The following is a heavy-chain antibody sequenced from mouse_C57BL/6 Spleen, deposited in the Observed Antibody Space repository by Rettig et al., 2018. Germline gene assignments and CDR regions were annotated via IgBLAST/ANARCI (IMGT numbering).Heavy chain of an antibody. CDR2: IYPGSGNA. D-gene: IGHD1-2*01. V-gene: IGHV1-84*01. J-gene: IGHJ4*01. CDR3: ATAITTLVDYAMDY. Sequence: GLEWIGWIYPGSGNAKYNEKFKGKATLTVDTSSRTAYMQLSSLTSEDSAVYFCATAITTLVDYAMDYWGQGTSVTVSS.